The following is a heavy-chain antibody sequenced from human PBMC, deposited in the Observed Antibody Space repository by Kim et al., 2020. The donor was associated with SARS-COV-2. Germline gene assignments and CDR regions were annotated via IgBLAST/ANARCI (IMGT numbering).Heavy chain of an antibody. Sequence: SETLSLTCTVSGGSISSYYWSWIRQPAGKGLEWIGRIYTSGSTNYNPSLKSRVTMSVDTSKNQFSLKLSSVTAADRAVYYCARTLSPYYYGSGTLYGMDVWGQGTTVTVSS. J-gene: IGHJ6*02. CDR3: ARTLSPYYYGSGTLYGMDV. D-gene: IGHD3-10*01. V-gene: IGHV4-4*07. CDR2: IYTSGST. CDR1: GGSISSYY.